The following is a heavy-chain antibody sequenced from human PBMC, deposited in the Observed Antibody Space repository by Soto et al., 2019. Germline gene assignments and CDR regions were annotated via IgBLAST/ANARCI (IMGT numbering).Heavy chain of an antibody. CDR3: ARGQGSSGSNYYYYGMDV. CDR2: INHSGST. D-gene: IGHD6-13*01. CDR1: GGSFSGYY. V-gene: IGHV4-34*01. Sequence: TLSLTCAVYGGSFSGYYWSWIRQPPGKGLEWIGEINHSGSTNYNPPLKSRVTISVDTSKNQFSLKLSSVTAADTAVYYCARGQGSSGSNYYYYGMDVWGQGTTVTVSS. J-gene: IGHJ6*02.